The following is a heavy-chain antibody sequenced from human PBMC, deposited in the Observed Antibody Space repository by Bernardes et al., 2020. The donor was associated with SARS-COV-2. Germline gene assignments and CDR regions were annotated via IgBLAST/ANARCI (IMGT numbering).Heavy chain of an antibody. J-gene: IGHJ4*02. V-gene: IGHV3-7*04. CDR2: IKEDGSQK. CDR1: GFTFSTYW. CDR3: ARDHRPIDY. Sequence: GGSLRLSCAASGFTFSTYWMTWVRQAPGKGLEWVANIKEDGSQKYYVDSVKGRFTISRDNAKNSLYLQMNSLRAEDTAFYYCARDHRPIDYWGQGTLVTVSS.